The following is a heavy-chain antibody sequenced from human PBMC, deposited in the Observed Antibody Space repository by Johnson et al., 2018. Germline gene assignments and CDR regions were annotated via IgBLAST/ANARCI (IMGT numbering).Heavy chain of an antibody. CDR3: ARDLYYGYGMDV. D-gene: IGHD3-3*01. CDR2: ISSSVSTI. V-gene: IGHV3-48*02. Sequence: VQLVESGGGLVQPGGSLRLSCAASEVSFSTYSMNWVRQAPGKGLEWISYISSSVSTIYYADSVRGRFTISRDNAKNSLFLQMNSLRDEDTAVYYCARDLYYGYGMDVWGQGTTVTVSS. CDR1: EVSFSTYS. J-gene: IGHJ6*02.